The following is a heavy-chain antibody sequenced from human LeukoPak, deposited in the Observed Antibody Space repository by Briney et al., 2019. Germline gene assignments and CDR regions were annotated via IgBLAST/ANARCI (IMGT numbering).Heavy chain of an antibody. V-gene: IGHV1-2*02. D-gene: IGHD4-17*01. CDR2: INPNSGGT. J-gene: IGHJ5*02. Sequence: ASVKVSCKASRYTFTGYYMHWVRQAPGQGLEWMGWINPNSGGTNYAQKFQGRVTMTRDTSISTAYMELSRLRSDDTAVYYCARDYGDYDSNWFDPWGQGTLVTVSS. CDR3: ARDYGDYDSNWFDP. CDR1: RYTFTGYY.